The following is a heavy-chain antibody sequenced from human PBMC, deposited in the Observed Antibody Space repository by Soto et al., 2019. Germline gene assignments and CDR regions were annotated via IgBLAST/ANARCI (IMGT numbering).Heavy chain of an antibody. CDR2: MSDDGSHK. V-gene: IGHV3-30-3*01. D-gene: IGHD4-17*01. J-gene: IGHJ4*02. CDR3: ARAPAPDYGGVGDY. CDR1: GFSFIRYT. Sequence: PGGSLRLSCAASGFSFIRYTMHWVRQAPGKGLEWVAVMSDDGSHKYYADSVKGRFTISRDNSKNTLYLQMNSLRAEDTALYYCARAPAPDYGGVGDYWGQGTLVTVSS.